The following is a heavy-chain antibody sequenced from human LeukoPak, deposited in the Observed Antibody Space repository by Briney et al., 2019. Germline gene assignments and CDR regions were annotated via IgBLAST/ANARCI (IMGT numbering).Heavy chain of an antibody. CDR3: ARDPEPPYYYDSSGYYSGV. CDR1: GFTFSSYS. V-gene: IGHV3-21*01. J-gene: IGHJ4*02. D-gene: IGHD3-22*01. CDR2: ISSSSSYI. Sequence: GGSLRLSCAASGFTFSSYSINWVRQAPGKGLEWVSSISSSSSYIYYADSVKGRFTISRDNAKNSLYLQMNSLRAEDTAVYYCARDPEPPYYYDSSGYYSGVWGQGTLVTVSS.